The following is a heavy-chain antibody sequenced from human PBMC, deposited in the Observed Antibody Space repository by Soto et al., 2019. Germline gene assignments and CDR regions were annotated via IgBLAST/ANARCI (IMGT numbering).Heavy chain of an antibody. J-gene: IGHJ4*02. CDR1: GYTFTGYY. V-gene: IGHV1-2*02. CDR3: ATIMAGYDTYDY. D-gene: IGHD5-12*01. CDR2: INPNSGGT. Sequence: ASVKVSCKASGYTFTGYYMHWVRQAPGQGLEWVGWINPNSGGTNYAQKFQGRVTMTRDTSISTAYMELSRLRSDDTAVYYCATIMAGYDTYDYWGQGTLVTVSS.